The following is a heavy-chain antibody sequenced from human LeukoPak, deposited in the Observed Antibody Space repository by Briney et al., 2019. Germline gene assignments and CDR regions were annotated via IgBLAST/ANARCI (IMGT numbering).Heavy chain of an antibody. J-gene: IGHJ4*02. V-gene: IGHV5-10-1*01. CDR3: ATWGGGYFDY. CDR2: IDPSDSYA. D-gene: IGHD3-16*01. Sequence: GDSRKISCKGSGYSFTSYWISWVRQMPGKGLEWMGRIDPSDSYANYSPSFQGHVTISADKSISTAYLQWSSLKASDTAMYYCATWGGGYFDYWGQGTLVTVSS. CDR1: GYSFTSYW.